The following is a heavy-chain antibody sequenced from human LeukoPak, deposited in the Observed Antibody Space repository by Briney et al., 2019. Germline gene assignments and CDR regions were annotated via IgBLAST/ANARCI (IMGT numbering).Heavy chain of an antibody. J-gene: IGHJ4*02. CDR3: AKDSTAMVNREYFDY. V-gene: IGHV3-30*18. CDR2: ISYDGSNK. CDR1: GFTFSSYG. Sequence: GGSLRLSCAASGFTFSSYGMHWVRQAPGKGLEWVAVISYDGSNKYYADSVKGRFTTSRDNSKNTLYLQMNSLRAEDTAVYYCAKDSTAMVNREYFDYWGQGTLVTVSS. D-gene: IGHD5-18*01.